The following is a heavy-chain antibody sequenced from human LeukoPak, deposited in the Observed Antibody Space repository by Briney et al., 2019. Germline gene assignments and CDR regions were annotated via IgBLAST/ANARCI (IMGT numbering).Heavy chain of an antibody. Sequence: GGSLRLSCAASGFTFSSYNMNWVRQAPGKGLEWVSAISSSSSYIYYADSVKGRFTISRDNAKSSLYLQMNSLRAEDTAVYYCARDEFYYYYAMDVWGQGTTVTVSS. CDR3: ARDEFYYYYAMDV. V-gene: IGHV3-21*01. CDR2: ISSSSSYI. CDR1: GFTFSSYN. J-gene: IGHJ6*02.